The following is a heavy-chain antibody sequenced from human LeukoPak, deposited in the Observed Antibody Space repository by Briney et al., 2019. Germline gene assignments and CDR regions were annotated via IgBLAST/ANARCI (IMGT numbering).Heavy chain of an antibody. J-gene: IGHJ6*02. V-gene: IGHV4-59*01. CDR1: GGSISSYY. D-gene: IGHD2-2*01. CDR2: IYDSGST. Sequence: PSETLSLTCTVSGGSISSYYWSWIRQPPGKGLEWIGYIYDSGSTNYNPSLKSRVTISVDTSKNQFSLKLSSVTAADTAVYYRARVGGTNYYYYGMDVWGQGTTVTVSS. CDR3: ARVGGTNYYYYGMDV.